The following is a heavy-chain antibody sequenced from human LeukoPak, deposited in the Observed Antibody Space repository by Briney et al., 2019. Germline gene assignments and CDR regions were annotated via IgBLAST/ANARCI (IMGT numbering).Heavy chain of an antibody. CDR2: ITTSDGNT. CDR1: GFTFSSYT. J-gene: IGHJ4*02. V-gene: IGHV3-23*01. D-gene: IGHD7-27*01. Sequence: GGSLRLSCAASGFTFSSYTMSWVRQAPGKGLEWVSTITTSDGNTYYADSVKGRFTVSRDNSKNTLYLQVNSLRAEDTAVYYCAKDGGLWVSAHWGDSWGRGTLVTVSS. CDR3: AKDGGLWVSAHWGDS.